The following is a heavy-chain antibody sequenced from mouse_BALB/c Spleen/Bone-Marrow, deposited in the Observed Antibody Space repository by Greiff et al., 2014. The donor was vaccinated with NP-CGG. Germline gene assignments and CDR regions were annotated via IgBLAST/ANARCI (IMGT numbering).Heavy chain of an antibody. J-gene: IGHJ2*01. V-gene: IGHV5-17*02. CDR1: GFTFSSFG. D-gene: IGHD4-1*01. CDR2: ISSGSSTI. CDR3: TRGGNRDDFDY. Sequence: VQLKESGGGLVQPGGSRKLSCAASGFTFSSFGMHWVRQAPEKGLEWVAYISSGSSTIFYADTVKGRFTVSRDNPKNTLFLQMTSLRSEDTAMYYCTRGGNRDDFDYWGQGTTLTVSS.